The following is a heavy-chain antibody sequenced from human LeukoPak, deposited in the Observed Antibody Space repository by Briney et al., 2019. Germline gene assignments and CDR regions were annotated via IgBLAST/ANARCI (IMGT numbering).Heavy chain of an antibody. Sequence: GGTLRLSCAASGFTFSSYGMSWVRQAPGKGLEWVSAISGSGGSTYYADSVKGRFTISRDNAKNSLYLQMNSLRAEDTAVYYCARDLEMATINDYWGQGTLVTVSS. CDR1: GFTFSSYG. J-gene: IGHJ4*02. V-gene: IGHV3-23*01. D-gene: IGHD5-24*01. CDR2: ISGSGGST. CDR3: ARDLEMATINDY.